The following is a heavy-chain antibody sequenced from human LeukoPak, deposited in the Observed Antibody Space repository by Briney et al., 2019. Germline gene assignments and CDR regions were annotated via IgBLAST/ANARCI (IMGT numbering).Heavy chain of an antibody. D-gene: IGHD2/OR15-2a*01. J-gene: IGHJ6*02. V-gene: IGHV3-23*01. CDR3: ARGKNSRDPYGYYYGMDV. Sequence: HPGGSLRLSCAASGFTFSSYAMSWVRQAPGKGLEWVSAISGSGGSTYYADSVKGRFTISRDNSKNTLYLQMNSLRAEDTAVYYCARGKNSRDPYGYYYGMDVWGQGTTVTVSS. CDR2: ISGSGGST. CDR1: GFTFSSYA.